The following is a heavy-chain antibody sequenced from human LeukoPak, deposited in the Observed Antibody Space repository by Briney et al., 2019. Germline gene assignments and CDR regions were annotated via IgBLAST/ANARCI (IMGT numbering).Heavy chain of an antibody. CDR1: GVSMSAFQ. Sequence: PSETLSLTCTVSGVSMSAFQWSWVRQSPEKGLEWIGCVNTKGETNYNPSLKSRVITSVDTSKSQFSLRLTSVTAADTAVYYCATSNDAKIAPFDHRGQGALVAVSS. J-gene: IGHJ4*02. D-gene: IGHD2-8*01. CDR3: ATSNDAKIAPFDH. CDR2: VNTKGET. V-gene: IGHV4-4*09.